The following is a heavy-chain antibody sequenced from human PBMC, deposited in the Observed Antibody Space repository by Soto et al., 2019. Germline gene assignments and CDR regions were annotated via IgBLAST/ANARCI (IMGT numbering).Heavy chain of an antibody. V-gene: IGHV4-30-2*01. Sequence: SETLSLTCAVSGGSISRGGYSWSWIRQPPGKGLEWIGYIYHSGSTNYNPSLKSRLTLSLDTSKNQVSLKLHSVTAADTAVYYCAREAPDYFDYWGQGTLVTVSS. J-gene: IGHJ4*02. CDR2: IYHSGST. CDR1: GGSISRGGYS. CDR3: AREAPDYFDY.